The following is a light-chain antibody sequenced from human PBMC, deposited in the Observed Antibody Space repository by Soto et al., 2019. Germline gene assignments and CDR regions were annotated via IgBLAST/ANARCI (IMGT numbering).Light chain of an antibody. CDR3: FSFTTDWTHV. Sequence: QSALTQPASVSGSPGQSITISCTGTSSDVGAYNFVSWHQQHPGKAPKLMIYNVYDRPSGISYRFSGSKSGNTASLTISGLQGEDEADYFCFSFTTDWTHVFGTGTKV. J-gene: IGLJ1*01. V-gene: IGLV2-14*03. CDR2: NVY. CDR1: SSDVGAYNF.